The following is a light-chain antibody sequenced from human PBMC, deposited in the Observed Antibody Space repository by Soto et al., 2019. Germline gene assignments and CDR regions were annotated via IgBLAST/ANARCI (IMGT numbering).Light chain of an antibody. CDR2: AAS. CDR3: QQYKTLPLT. V-gene: IGKV1-16*02. J-gene: IGKJ4*01. CDR1: QEISNS. Sequence: DIQMTQSPSSLSASVGDRVTITCRASQEISNSLAWFQQRPGKAPKSLIYAASSLHSGVPSKVSGSGSGTDLTLTISRLQPEDLATYYGQQYKTLPLTVGGGTKVEIK.